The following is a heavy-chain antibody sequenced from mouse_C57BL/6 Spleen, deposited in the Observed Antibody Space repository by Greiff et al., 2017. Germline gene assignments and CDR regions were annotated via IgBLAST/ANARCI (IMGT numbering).Heavy chain of an antibody. D-gene: IGHD2-4*01. J-gene: IGHJ4*01. V-gene: IGHV14-4*01. CDR1: GFNIKDDY. Sequence: EVKLVESGAELVRPGASVKLSCTASGFNIKDDYMHWVKQRPEQGLEWIGWIDPENGDTEYASKFQGKATITADTSSNTAYLQLSSLTSEDTAVYYCTTDDYDGHYAMDYWGQGTSVTVSS. CDR3: TTDDYDGHYAMDY. CDR2: IDPENGDT.